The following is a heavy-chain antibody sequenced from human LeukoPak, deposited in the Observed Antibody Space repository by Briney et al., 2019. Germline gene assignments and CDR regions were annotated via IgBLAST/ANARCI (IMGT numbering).Heavy chain of an antibody. CDR1: GGSVSGYY. V-gene: IGHV4-59*02. J-gene: IGHJ4*02. D-gene: IGHD2-15*01. CDR2: VYYSGSP. CDR3: ARIHRYCSGGACYVLDN. Sequence: PSETLSLTCVVSGGSVSGYYWGWVRQPPGRGLEWIGYVYYSGSPNYNPSFKSRITISVDTSRNQFSLQLSSVTAADTAVYYCARIHRYCSGGACYVLDNWGQGTLVAVSS.